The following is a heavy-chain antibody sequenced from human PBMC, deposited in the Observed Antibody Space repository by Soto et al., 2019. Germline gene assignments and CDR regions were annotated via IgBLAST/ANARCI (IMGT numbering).Heavy chain of an antibody. D-gene: IGHD6-13*01. CDR3: ARLEAAAGRGGWFDP. V-gene: IGHV3-21*01. CDR2: ISSSSSYI. J-gene: IGHJ5*02. CDR1: GFTFSSYS. Sequence: PGGALRLSCAASGFTFSSYSMNWVRQAPGKGLEWVSSISSSSSYIYYADSVKGRFTISRDNAKNSLYLQINSLRAEDTAVYYCARLEAAAGRGGWFDPWGQGTLVTVSS.